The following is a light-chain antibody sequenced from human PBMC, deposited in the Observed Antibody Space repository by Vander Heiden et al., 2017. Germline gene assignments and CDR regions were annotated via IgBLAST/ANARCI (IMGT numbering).Light chain of an antibody. CDR2: DVA. CDR3: CSYAGSYVYV. V-gene: IGLV2-11*01. J-gene: IGLJ1*01. Sequence: QSALTQPRSVSGSPGQSVTISCTGTSSDVGCYNYVSWYQQHPGKAPKLMIYDVAQRPSGVPDRFSGSKSGNTASLTISGLQAEDEADYYCCSYAGSYVYVFGTGTTVTVL. CDR1: SSDVGCYNY.